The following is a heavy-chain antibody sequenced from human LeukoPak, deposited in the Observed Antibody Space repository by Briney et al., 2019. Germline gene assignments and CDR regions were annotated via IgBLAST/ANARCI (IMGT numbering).Heavy chain of an antibody. CDR3: ARDLGSSSWSPPGAFDI. Sequence: GGSLRLSCAASGFTFSSYSMNWVRQAPGKGLEWVSSISSSSSYIYYADSVKGRFTISRDNAKNSLYLQMNSLRAEDTAVYYCARDLGSSSWSPPGAFDIWGQGTMVTVSS. J-gene: IGHJ3*02. D-gene: IGHD6-13*01. CDR2: ISSSSSYI. CDR1: GFTFSSYS. V-gene: IGHV3-21*01.